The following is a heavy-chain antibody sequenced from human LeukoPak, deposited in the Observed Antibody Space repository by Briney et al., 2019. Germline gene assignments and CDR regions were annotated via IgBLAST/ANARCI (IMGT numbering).Heavy chain of an antibody. V-gene: IGHV3-30*02. CDR2: IRYDGSNK. Sequence: PGGSLRLSCAASGFTFSSYGMHWVRQAPGKGLEWVAFIRYDGSNKYYADSVKGRFTISRDNSRNTLYLQMNSLRAEDTAVYYCANLMGYGGNSESFDYRGQGTLVTVSS. CDR3: ANLMGYGGNSESFDY. D-gene: IGHD4-23*01. CDR1: GFTFSSYG. J-gene: IGHJ4*02.